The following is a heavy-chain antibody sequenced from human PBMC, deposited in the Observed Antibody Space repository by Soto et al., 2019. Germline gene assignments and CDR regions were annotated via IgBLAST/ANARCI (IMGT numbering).Heavy chain of an antibody. D-gene: IGHD2-15*01. J-gene: IGHJ4*02. CDR3: AKDLCSCSRGSCYFDY. V-gene: IGHV3-23*01. CDR2: ISGSGSST. CDR1: GFTLSSYS. Sequence: PGGSLRLSCAASGFTLSSYSMSWVRQGPGKGLEWVSTISGSGSSTYYADSVKGRFTISRDNSKNTLFLQMNSLRAEDTAVYYCAKDLCSCSRGSCYFDYWGQGALVTVSS.